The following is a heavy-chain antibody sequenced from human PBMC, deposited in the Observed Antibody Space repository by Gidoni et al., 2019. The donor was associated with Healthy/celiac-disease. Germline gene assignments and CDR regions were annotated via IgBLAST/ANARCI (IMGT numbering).Heavy chain of an antibody. CDR1: GFTFSNYA. CDR2: ISGTDGST. D-gene: IGHD4-17*01. J-gene: IGHJ4*02. CDR3: AKDLYGDYVGDY. Sequence: EVQLLESGGGLVQPGGSLRLPCAASGFTFSNYAMTWVRQAPGKGLEWVSTISGTDGSTYYADSVKGRFTISRDNSKNTLYLQMNTLRAEDTAVYYCAKDLYGDYVGDYWGQGTLVTVSP. V-gene: IGHV3-23*01.